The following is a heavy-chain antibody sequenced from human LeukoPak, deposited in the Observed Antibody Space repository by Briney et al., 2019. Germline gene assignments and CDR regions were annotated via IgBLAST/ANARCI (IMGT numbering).Heavy chain of an antibody. V-gene: IGHV3-48*01. CDR2: SSSLSGTI. D-gene: IGHD5-12*01. Sequence: GGSLRLSCVASGFTFSSYSMNWVRQAPGEGLEWVSYSSSLSGTIYYADSVKGRFTISRDNAKNSLYLQMNSLRAEDTAVYYCAKGGGYEAQYYYYYLDVWGKGTTVTISS. CDR1: GFTFSSYS. J-gene: IGHJ6*03. CDR3: AKGGGYEAQYYYYYLDV.